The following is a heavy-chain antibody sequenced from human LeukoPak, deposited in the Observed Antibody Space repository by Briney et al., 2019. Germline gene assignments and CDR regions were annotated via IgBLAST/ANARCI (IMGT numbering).Heavy chain of an antibody. CDR1: GVSISSYY. J-gene: IGHJ1*01. D-gene: IGHD7-27*01. V-gene: IGHV4-59*08. CDR2: IYYSGNT. CDR3: ANGEENAEYFQH. Sequence: SETLSLTCTVSGVSISSYYWSWIRQPPGKGLEYIGYIYYSGNTNYNPSLKSRVTISVDTSKNQFPLKLSSVTAADTAVYYCANGEENAEYFQHWGQGTLVTVSS.